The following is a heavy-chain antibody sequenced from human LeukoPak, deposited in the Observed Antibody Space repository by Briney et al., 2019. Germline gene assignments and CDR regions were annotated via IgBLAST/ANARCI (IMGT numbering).Heavy chain of an antibody. J-gene: IGHJ5*02. CDR1: GFTFSDYY. CDR2: ISSISSYT. Sequence: GGSLRLSCAACGFTFSDYYMRGLRQARGKGVEGVSYISSISSYTNYADSVKGRFTISRDNAKNSLYLQMNSLRAEDTAVYYCARGGYYDILTGLNWFDPWGQGTLVTVSS. V-gene: IGHV3-11*06. CDR3: ARGGYYDILTGLNWFDP. D-gene: IGHD3-9*01.